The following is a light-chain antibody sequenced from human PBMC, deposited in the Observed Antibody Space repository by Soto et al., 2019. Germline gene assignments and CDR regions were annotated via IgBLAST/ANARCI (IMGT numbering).Light chain of an antibody. V-gene: IGLV1-47*01. CDR3: AVWDDSLM. CDR2: RTD. Sequence: QSVVTQPPSASGNPGQRVTISCSGSSSNIGSNYVNWYQQAPGTAPKLLIYRTDRRPSGVPDRFSGSKSGTSASLAISGLRSEDEAYYFCAVWDDSLMFGGGTKLTVL. CDR1: SSNIGSNY. J-gene: IGLJ3*02.